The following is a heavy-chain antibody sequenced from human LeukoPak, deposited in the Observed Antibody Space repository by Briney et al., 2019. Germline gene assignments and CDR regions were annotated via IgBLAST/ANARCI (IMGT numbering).Heavy chain of an antibody. Sequence: GGSLRLSCAASGFTFSSYSMNWVSQAPGKGLEWVSSISSSSTYIHYADSVKGRFTISRDNAKNSLYLQMNSLRAEDTAVCYCARGEYYYDSSGYYSDYWGQGTLVTVSS. J-gene: IGHJ4*02. CDR3: ARGEYYYDSSGYYSDY. V-gene: IGHV3-21*01. CDR1: GFTFSSYS. D-gene: IGHD3-22*01. CDR2: ISSSSTYI.